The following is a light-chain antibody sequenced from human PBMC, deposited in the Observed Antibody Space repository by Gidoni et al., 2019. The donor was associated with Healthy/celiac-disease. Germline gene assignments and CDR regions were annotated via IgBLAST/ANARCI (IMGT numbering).Light chain of an antibody. CDR3: PTLGTAIGV. CDR1: SGHSSNA. V-gene: IGLV4-69*01. J-gene: IGLJ3*02. CDR2: LNRDGSH. Sequence: QRVLTQSTSASAYLGASVKLTCTLSSGHSSNAIAWQQQQPEKGPRYLMKLNRDGSHSTGDGIPVRFSGSSSGAARSLSISRLQSAYDADYSFPTLGTAIGVFGGGTTLTVL.